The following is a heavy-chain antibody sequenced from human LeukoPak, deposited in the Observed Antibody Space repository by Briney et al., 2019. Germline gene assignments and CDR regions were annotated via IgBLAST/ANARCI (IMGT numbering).Heavy chain of an antibody. CDR2: ISGSGERT. D-gene: IGHD6-13*01. CDR1: GFTFSSHE. J-gene: IGHJ4*02. Sequence: GGFLRLSCAASGFTFSSHELTWVRQAPNKGLEWVSAISGSGERTHYADSVKGRFTISRDNSRNILYLQMNNLGAEDTAIYYCAKDSAPGIAADDYWGQGTLVTVSS. V-gene: IGHV3-23*01. CDR3: AKDSAPGIAADDY.